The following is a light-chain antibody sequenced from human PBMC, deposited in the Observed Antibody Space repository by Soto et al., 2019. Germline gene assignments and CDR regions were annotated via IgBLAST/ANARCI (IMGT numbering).Light chain of an antibody. CDR2: EAS. J-gene: IGKJ3*01. V-gene: IGKV3-11*01. CDR3: QQRNIWPPLFT. Sequence: IVLTQSQATLSLSPGERATLSCRAMLSFNTYLACYQHKPGHAPSLLIYEASHRATGIPARFSGSGFGTAFTLTISRLEPYDFAIYYFQQRNIWPPLFTFGPRTQVDVE. CDR1: LSFNTY.